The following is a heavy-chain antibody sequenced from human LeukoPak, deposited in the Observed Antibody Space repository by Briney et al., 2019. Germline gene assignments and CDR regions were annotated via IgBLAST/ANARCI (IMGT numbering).Heavy chain of an antibody. Sequence: GESLKISCKGSGYRFTSYWIGWVRQMPGKGLEWMGIIYPGDSDTRYSPSFQGQVTISADKSISTAYLQWSSLKASDTAMYYCARQRTGYGGNLGAFDIWGQGTMVTVSS. CDR1: GYRFTSYW. CDR3: ARQRTGYGGNLGAFDI. V-gene: IGHV5-51*01. D-gene: IGHD4-23*01. CDR2: IYPGDSDT. J-gene: IGHJ3*02.